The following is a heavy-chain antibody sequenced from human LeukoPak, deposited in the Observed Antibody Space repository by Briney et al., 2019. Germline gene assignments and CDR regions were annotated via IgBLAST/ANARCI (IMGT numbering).Heavy chain of an antibody. D-gene: IGHD2-21*02. CDR2: ISGSSSII. Sequence: GGSLRLSCTASGFNFISSDMNWVRQAPGKGLEWVSYISGSSSIIYYTDSVRGRFTISRDNAKNSLFLQMNSLRAEDTAVYYCARDTCGRDCYGLFDPWGQGTLVTVSS. CDR3: ARDTCGRDCYGLFDP. J-gene: IGHJ5*02. V-gene: IGHV3-48*04. CDR1: GFNFISSD.